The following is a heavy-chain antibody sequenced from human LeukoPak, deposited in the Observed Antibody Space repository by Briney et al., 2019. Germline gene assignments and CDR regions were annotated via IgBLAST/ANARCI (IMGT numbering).Heavy chain of an antibody. CDR3: AKGYYGSGSYGWFDY. D-gene: IGHD3-10*01. Sequence: GGSLRLSCAASGFTFSSSAMSWVRQAPGKGLEWVSTISGSGDRTYYADSVKGRFTISRDNSKNTLFLHMNSLRAEDTAVYSCAKGYYGSGSYGWFDYWGQGTLVTVSS. J-gene: IGHJ4*02. CDR2: ISGSGDRT. V-gene: IGHV3-23*01. CDR1: GFTFSSSA.